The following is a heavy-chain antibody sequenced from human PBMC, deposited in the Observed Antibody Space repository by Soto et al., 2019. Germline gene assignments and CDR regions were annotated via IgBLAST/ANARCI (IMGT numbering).Heavy chain of an antibody. J-gene: IGHJ4*02. V-gene: IGHV3-23*01. CDR3: AKMEGMDPWAYSFDY. CDR2: IYGGGNGP. CDR1: GFTFSDFA. Sequence: GGSLRLSCAATGFTFSDFAMSWGRQAPGKGLEWVSRIYGGGNGPHYADSVKGRVTIPRDNSKNTLYLQMNSLRAEDTAVYYCAKMEGMDPWAYSFDYWGQGTLVTVSS. D-gene: IGHD2-2*03.